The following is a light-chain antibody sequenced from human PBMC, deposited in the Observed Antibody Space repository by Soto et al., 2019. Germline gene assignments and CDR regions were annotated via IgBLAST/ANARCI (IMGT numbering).Light chain of an antibody. Sequence: QSVLTQHPSASGTPGQRVTISCSGRSSNIGSNTVNWYQQLPGTAPKLLIYSNNQRPSGVPDRFSGSKSGTSASLAISGLQSEDEADYYCAAWDDSLNGGVFGGGTKVTVL. V-gene: IGLV1-44*01. J-gene: IGLJ3*02. CDR1: SSNIGSNT. CDR2: SNN. CDR3: AAWDDSLNGGV.